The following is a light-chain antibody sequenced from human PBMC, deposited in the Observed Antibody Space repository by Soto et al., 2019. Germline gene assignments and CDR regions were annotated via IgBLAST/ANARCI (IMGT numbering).Light chain of an antibody. CDR1: QGVTTN. Sequence: EIVMTQSPDTLSVSPGERATLSCRAGQGVTTNFAWYQQKSGQSPRLLIYDVSIRATGFPASFSGSGSGTEFTLTISSLQSEDFAVYYCQQYNNWPRTFGQGTKVDI. J-gene: IGKJ1*01. CDR3: QQYNNWPRT. V-gene: IGKV3-15*01. CDR2: DVS.